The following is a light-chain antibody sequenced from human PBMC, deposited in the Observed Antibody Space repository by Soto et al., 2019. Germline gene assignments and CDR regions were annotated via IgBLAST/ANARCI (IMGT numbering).Light chain of an antibody. CDR3: AAWDDSLRGWV. V-gene: IGLV1-47*02. CDR1: RSNIGSNY. J-gene: IGLJ3*02. CDR2: TND. Sequence: QSVLTQPPSASGTPGQRVTISCSGSRSNIGSNYVYWYQQLPGTAPKLLIYTNDQRPSGVPDRFSGSKSGTSASLAISGLRSEDEADYYCAAWDDSLRGWVFGGGTKRTVL.